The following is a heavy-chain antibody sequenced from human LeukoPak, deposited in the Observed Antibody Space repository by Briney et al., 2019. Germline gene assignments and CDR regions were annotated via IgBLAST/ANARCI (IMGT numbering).Heavy chain of an antibody. Sequence: SETLSLTCTVSGGSISSYYWSWIRQPPGKGLEWIGYIYYSGSTNYNPSLKSRVTISVDTSKNQFSLKLSSVTAADTAVYYCARHETDSSGCTFDYWGQGTLVTVSS. CDR3: ARHETDSSGCTFDY. J-gene: IGHJ4*02. D-gene: IGHD3-22*01. CDR1: GGSISSYY. CDR2: IYYSGST. V-gene: IGHV4-59*01.